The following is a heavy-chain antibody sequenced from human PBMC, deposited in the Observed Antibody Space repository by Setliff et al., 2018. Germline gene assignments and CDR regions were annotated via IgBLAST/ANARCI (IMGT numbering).Heavy chain of an antibody. Sequence: PSETLSLTCTVSGGSLNSYYWTWIRQPPGKALEWIGYIYYSGTTNYSPSLKSRVTISIDMSKNQFSLKLNSVTAADTAVYYCARGAYIGLDYWGQGTLVTVSS. D-gene: IGHD4-4*01. CDR2: IYYSGTT. CDR1: GGSLNSYY. V-gene: IGHV4-59*01. J-gene: IGHJ4*02. CDR3: ARGAYIGLDY.